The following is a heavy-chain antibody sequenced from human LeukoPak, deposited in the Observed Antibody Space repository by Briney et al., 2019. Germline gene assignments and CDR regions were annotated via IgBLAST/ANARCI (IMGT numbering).Heavy chain of an antibody. CDR1: GYSFTSYW. CDR2: IHPGDSDT. Sequence: GESLKISCEASGYSFTSYWIGWVRQMPGKGLEYMGIIHPGDSDTRYSPSFQGQVTISVDRSSSTAYIQWSRLKASDTAMYYCATHPGGLQSGFDNWGQGTLVTVSS. V-gene: IGHV5-51*01. J-gene: IGHJ4*02. CDR3: ATHPGGLQSGFDN. D-gene: IGHD5-24*01.